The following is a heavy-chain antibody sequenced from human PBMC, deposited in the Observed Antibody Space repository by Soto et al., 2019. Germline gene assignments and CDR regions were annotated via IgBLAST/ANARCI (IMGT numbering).Heavy chain of an antibody. CDR3: ARDKDRAQLGGNYYYIMDV. CDR1: GYTFTSYA. V-gene: IGHV1-18*01. D-gene: IGHD3-3*02. Sequence: QVQLVQSGAEVKKPGASVKVSCKASGYTFTSYAISWVRQAPGQGLEWMGWISAYNGNTNYAQKLQGRVTMTTDTSTTTAYMELRSLRSDDTAVYYCARDKDRAQLGGNYYYIMDVWGQGTTVTVTS. CDR2: ISAYNGNT. J-gene: IGHJ6*02.